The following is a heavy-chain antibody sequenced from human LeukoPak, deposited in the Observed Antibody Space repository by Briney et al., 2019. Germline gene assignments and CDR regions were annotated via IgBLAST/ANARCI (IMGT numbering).Heavy chain of an antibody. V-gene: IGHV3-23*01. J-gene: IGHJ4*02. CDR2: ISGSGAST. Sequence: QSGGSLRLSCAASGFTFNYYAMSWVRQAPGKGLEWVSSISGSGASTYYADSVRGRFTIMRDNSQNTLYLQMNSLRAEDTAVYYCAKDVYYYDSSGYTGWGQGTLVTVSS. D-gene: IGHD3-22*01. CDR1: GFTFNYYA. CDR3: AKDVYYYDSSGYTG.